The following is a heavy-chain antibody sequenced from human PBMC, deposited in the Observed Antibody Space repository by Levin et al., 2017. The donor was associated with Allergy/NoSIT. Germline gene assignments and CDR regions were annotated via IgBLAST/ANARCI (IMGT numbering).Heavy chain of an antibody. CDR1: GGPFRRSY. CDR3: ARDGGYSRMNA. CDR2: INHSGST. V-gene: IGHV4-34*01. D-gene: IGHD4-17*01. Sequence: SQTLSLTCAVYGGPFRRSYWSWIRQSPGKGLEWIGEINHSGSTDYNPSLKSRVTISVDMSKNQFSLKLNSVTAADTAVYYCARDGGYSRMNAWGQGTLVTVSS. J-gene: IGHJ5*02.